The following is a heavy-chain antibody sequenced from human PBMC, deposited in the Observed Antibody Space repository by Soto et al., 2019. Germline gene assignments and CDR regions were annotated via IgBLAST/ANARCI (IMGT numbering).Heavy chain of an antibody. CDR1: GGSISSSSYY. D-gene: IGHD4-17*01. J-gene: IGHJ6*02. CDR2: IYYSGST. CDR3: ARQGSVTKNYYYYYGMDV. Sequence: SETLSLTCTVSGGSISSSSYYWGWIRQPPGKGLEWIGSIYYSGSTYYNPSLKSRVTISVDTSKNQFSLKLSSVTAADTAVYYCARQGSVTKNYYYYYGMDVWGQGTTVTVSS. V-gene: IGHV4-39*01.